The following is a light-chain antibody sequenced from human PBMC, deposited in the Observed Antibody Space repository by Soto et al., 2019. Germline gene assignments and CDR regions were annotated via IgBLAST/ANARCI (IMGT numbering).Light chain of an antibody. CDR2: DVT. J-gene: IGLJ2*01. Sequence: QSALTQPPPASGSPGQSITISCTGTSSNVGSNKYVSGYQQHPGKAHKLMIYDVTERLPGVPNRFSGSQSGNTASLIVSGLHAEDEAHDYCRSYAGNVSFGGGTKLTVL. V-gene: IGLV2-8*01. CDR3: RSYAGNVS. CDR1: SSNVGSNKY.